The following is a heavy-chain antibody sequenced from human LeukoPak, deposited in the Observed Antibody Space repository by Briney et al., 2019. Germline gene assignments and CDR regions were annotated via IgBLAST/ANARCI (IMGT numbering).Heavy chain of an antibody. D-gene: IGHD3-3*01. V-gene: IGHV3-23*01. CDR1: GFTFSSYA. J-gene: IGHJ4*02. CDR2: ISGSGGST. CDR3: AKDSGPSVLECFSDY. Sequence: GGSLGLSCAASGFTFSSYAMSWVRQAPGKGLEWVSAISGSGGSTYYADSVKGRFTISRDNSKNTLYLQMNSLRAEDTAVYYCAKDSGPSVLECFSDYWGQGTLVTVSS.